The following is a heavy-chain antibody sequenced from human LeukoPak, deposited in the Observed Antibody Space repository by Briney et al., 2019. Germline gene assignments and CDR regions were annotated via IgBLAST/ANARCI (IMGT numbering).Heavy chain of an antibody. CDR2: IYYSGST. Sequence: TPSETLSLTCTVSGGSISSSSYYWGWIRQPPGKGLEWIGSIYYSGSTYYNPSLKSRVTISVDTSKNQFSLKLSSVTAADTAVYYCARHDSSGFYAFDIWGQGTMVTVSS. CDR1: GGSISSSSYY. CDR3: ARHDSSGFYAFDI. J-gene: IGHJ3*02. D-gene: IGHD3-22*01. V-gene: IGHV4-39*01.